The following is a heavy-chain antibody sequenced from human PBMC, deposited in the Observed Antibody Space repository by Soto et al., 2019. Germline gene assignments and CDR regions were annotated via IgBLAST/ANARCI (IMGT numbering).Heavy chain of an antibody. V-gene: IGHV4-4*02. D-gene: IGHD4-17*01. CDR3: ARAAGLRRWFDP. CDR2: IYHSGST. Sequence: PSETLSLTCAVSGGSISSSNWWSWVRQPPGKGLGWIGEIYHSGSTNYNPSLKSRVTISVDTSKNQFSLKLSSVTAADTAVYYCARAAGLRRWFDPWGQGTLVTVSS. CDR1: GGSISSSNW. J-gene: IGHJ5*02.